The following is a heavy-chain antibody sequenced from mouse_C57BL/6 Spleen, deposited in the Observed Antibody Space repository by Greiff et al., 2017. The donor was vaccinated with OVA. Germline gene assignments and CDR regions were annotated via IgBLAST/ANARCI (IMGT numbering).Heavy chain of an antibody. V-gene: IGHV1-26*01. CDR3: ARGDYSNYDGFAY. Sequence: VQLQQSGPELVKPGASVKISCKASGYTFTDYYMNWVKQSHGKSLEWIGDINPNNGGTSYNQKFKGKATLTVDKSSSTAYMELRSLTSEDSAVYYCARGDYSNYDGFAYWGQGTLVTVSA. CDR1: GYTFTDYY. D-gene: IGHD2-5*01. CDR2: INPNNGGT. J-gene: IGHJ3*01.